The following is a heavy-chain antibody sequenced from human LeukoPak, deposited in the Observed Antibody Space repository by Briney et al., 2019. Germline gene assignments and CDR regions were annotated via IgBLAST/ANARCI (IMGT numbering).Heavy chain of an antibody. CDR1: GYSFTSYW. CDR2: IDPSDSYT. V-gene: IGHV5-10-1*01. CDR3: ARQYPAMAPIDY. J-gene: IGHJ4*02. D-gene: IGHD5-18*01. Sequence: GESLKISCKGSGYSFTSYWISWVRQMPGKGLEWMGIIDPSDSYTDYSPSFQGHVTIPADKSISTAYLQRSSLKASDTAIFYCARQYPAMAPIDYWGQGTLVTVSS.